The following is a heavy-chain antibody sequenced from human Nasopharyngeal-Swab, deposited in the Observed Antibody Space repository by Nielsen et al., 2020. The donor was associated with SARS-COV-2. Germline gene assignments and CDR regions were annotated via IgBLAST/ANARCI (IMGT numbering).Heavy chain of an antibody. CDR2: IKEDGSEK. CDR3: ARESGVSSTSPFDC. J-gene: IGHJ4*02. D-gene: IGHD2-2*01. V-gene: IGHV3-7*01. Sequence: GESLKISCAASGFTFSSYWMSWVRQAPGKGLEWVANIKEDGSEKYYVDSVKGRFTISRDNAKNSLYLQMNSLRAEDTAVYYCARESGVSSTSPFDCWGRGTLVTVSS. CDR1: GFTFSSYW.